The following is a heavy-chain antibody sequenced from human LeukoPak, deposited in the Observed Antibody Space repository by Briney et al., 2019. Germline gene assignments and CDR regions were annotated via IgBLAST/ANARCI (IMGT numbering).Heavy chain of an antibody. CDR3: ARPRTQYYDILTGFDGFDP. Sequence: PGGSLRLSCAASGFTFSSYSMNWVRQAPGKGLEWVANIKQDGSEKYYVDSVKGRFTISRDNAKNSLYLQMNSLRAEDTAVYYCARPRTQYYDILTGFDGFDPWGQGTLVTVSS. CDR2: IKQDGSEK. J-gene: IGHJ5*02. D-gene: IGHD3-9*01. CDR1: GFTFSSYS. V-gene: IGHV3-7*01.